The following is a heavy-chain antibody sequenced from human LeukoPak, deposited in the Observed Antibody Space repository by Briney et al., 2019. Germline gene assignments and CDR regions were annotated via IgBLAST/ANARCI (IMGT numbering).Heavy chain of an antibody. CDR1: GFTFNSYG. D-gene: IGHD2-2*01. V-gene: IGHV3-30*03. J-gene: IGHJ4*02. CDR2: VSYDGSNK. CDR3: ATSASEGYYFDY. Sequence: GRSLRLSCAASGFTFNSYGMHWVRQAPGKGLEWVAVVSYDGSNKHYADSVKGRFTISRDNSKNTLYLEMNSLRAEDTAVYYCATSASEGYYFDYWGQGTLVTVSS.